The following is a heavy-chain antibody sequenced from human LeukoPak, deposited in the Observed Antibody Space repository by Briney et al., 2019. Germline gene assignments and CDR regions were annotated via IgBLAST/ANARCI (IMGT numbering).Heavy chain of an antibody. CDR2: IYPGDSDT. V-gene: IGHV5-51*01. J-gene: IGHJ6*03. CDR1: GYSFSTYW. Sequence: GESLKISCQGSGYSFSTYWIAWVRQMPGKGLEWMGTIYPGDSDTRYSPSFQGQVTISADKSINTAYLQWSSLKASDTAMYYCARANRGYDFPPYYYYMDVWGKGTTVTVSS. D-gene: IGHD5-12*01. CDR3: ARANRGYDFPPYYYYMDV.